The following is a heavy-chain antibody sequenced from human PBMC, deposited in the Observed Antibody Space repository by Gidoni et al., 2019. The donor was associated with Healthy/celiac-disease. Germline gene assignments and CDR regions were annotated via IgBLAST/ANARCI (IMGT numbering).Heavy chain of an antibody. D-gene: IGHD3-3*01. CDR3: ARVLKEDYDVWSGYFLYGMDV. CDR2: ISAYNGNT. J-gene: IGHJ6*02. V-gene: IGHV1-18*01. CDR1: GYTFTSYV. Sequence: QVQLVQSGAEVKKPGASVKVSCTASGYTFTSYVISWVRQAPGQGLEWMGWISAYNGNTNYEQKLQGRVTMTTDTSTSTAYMELRSLRSDDTAVYYCARVLKEDYDVWSGYFLYGMDVWGQGTTVTVSS.